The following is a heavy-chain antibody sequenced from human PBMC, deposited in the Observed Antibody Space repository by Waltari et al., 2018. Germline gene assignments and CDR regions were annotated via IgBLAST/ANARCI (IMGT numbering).Heavy chain of an antibody. V-gene: IGHV3-48*03. D-gene: IGHD6-19*01. CDR3: AILGSGWYGAFDY. CDR1: GFTFSSYE. Sequence: EVQLVESGGGLVQPGGSLRLSCAASGFTFSSYEMNWVRQAPGKGLEWVSYISSSGSTIYYADYVKGRFTISRDNAKNSLYLQMNSLRAEDTAVYYCAILGSGWYGAFDYWGQGTLVTVSS. J-gene: IGHJ4*02. CDR2: ISSSGSTI.